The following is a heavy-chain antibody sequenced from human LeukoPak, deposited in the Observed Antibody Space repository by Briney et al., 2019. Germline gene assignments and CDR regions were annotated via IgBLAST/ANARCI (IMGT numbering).Heavy chain of an antibody. CDR3: TTAYMWTTVAAFDY. CDR2: ISSSSGSI. J-gene: IGHJ4*02. CDR1: GFTFSKSA. V-gene: IGHV3-23*01. D-gene: IGHD4-17*01. Sequence: GGSLRLSCAASGFTFSKSAMSWVRQAPGKGLEWVSAISSSSGSIYYADSVKGRFTISRDNSRNTLYLQMNSLRAEDTAVYYCTTAYMWTTVAAFDYWGQGTLVTVSS.